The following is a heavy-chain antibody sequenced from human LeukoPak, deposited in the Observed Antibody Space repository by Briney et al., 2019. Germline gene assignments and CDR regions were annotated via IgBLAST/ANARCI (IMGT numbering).Heavy chain of an antibody. CDR3: ARVREGYWYGPNDY. J-gene: IGHJ4*02. V-gene: IGHV3-23*01. CDR2: ISGSGGST. CDR1: GFTFSSYA. D-gene: IGHD5-18*01. Sequence: GGSLRLSCAASGFTFSSYAMSWVRQAPGKGLEWVSAISGSGGSTYYADSVKGRFTISRDNSKNTLYLQMNSLRAEDTAVYYCARVREGYWYGPNDYWGQGTLVTVSS.